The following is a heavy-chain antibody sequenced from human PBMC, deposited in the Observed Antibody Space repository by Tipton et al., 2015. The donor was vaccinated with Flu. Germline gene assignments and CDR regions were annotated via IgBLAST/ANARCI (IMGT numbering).Heavy chain of an antibody. D-gene: IGHD5-12*01. CDR2: IYYSGST. J-gene: IGHJ3*02. CDR3: ARAGYTPADAFDI. V-gene: IGHV4-59*01. CDR1: GGSISSYY. Sequence: TLSLTCTVSGGSISSYYWSWIRQPPGKGLEWIGYIYYSGSTNYNPSLKSRVTISVDTSKNQLSLKLSSVTAADTAVYYCARAGYTPADAFDIWGQGTMVTVSS.